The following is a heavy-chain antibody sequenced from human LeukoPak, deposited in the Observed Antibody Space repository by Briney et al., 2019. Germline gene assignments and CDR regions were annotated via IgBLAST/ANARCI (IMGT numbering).Heavy chain of an antibody. CDR2: IWYDGSNK. D-gene: IGHD3-22*01. V-gene: IGHV3-33*01. CDR1: GFTFSSYG. Sequence: GGSLRLSCAASGFTFSSYGMHWVRQAPGKGLEWVAVIWYDGSNKYYADSVKGRFTISRDNSKNTLYLQMNSLRAEDTAVYYCARGGDSSGYYYWLDYWGQGTLVTVSS. J-gene: IGHJ4*02. CDR3: ARGGDSSGYYYWLDY.